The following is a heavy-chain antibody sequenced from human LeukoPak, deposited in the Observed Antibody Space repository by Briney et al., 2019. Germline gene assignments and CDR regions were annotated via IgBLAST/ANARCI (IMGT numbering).Heavy chain of an antibody. V-gene: IGHV4-39*07. CDR3: AGDSRGIGIKGVAFDI. J-gene: IGHJ3*02. D-gene: IGHD3-16*02. CDR1: GGSISSSSYY. CDR2: IYYSGST. Sequence: SETLSLTCTVSGGSISSSSYYWGWIRQPPGKGLEWIGSIYYSGSTYYNPSLKSRVNISGDTSKNQVSLKLSSVTAADTAVYYCAGDSRGIGIKGVAFDIWGQGTMVTVSS.